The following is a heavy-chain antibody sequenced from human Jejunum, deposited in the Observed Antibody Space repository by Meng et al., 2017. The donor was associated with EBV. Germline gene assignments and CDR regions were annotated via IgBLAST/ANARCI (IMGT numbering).Heavy chain of an antibody. J-gene: IGHJ4*02. CDR3: ARDRGTAREFDI. CDR2: VFNRGSS. CDR1: VASCSNYN. D-gene: IGHD3-10*01. Sequence: VSGPGIVRPYESLSLTCHCCVASCSNYNWSWYRPATGKGLEWIGFVFNRGSSNYNPSLRSRVAMSLDTSRNKFSLKLNSVTAADTAVYYCARDRGTAREFDIWGQGTLVTVSS. V-gene: IGHV4-59*01.